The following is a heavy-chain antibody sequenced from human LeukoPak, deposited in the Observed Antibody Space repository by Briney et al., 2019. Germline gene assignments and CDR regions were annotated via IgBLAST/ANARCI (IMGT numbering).Heavy chain of an antibody. CDR2: IYTSGST. D-gene: IGHD3-22*01. CDR1: GGSISSGSYY. Sequence: SQTLSLTCTVSGGSISSGSYYWSWIRQPAGKGLEWIGRIYTSGSTNYNPSLKSRVTISVDTSKNQFSLKLSSVTAADTAVYYCARTADYYETLDYWGQGSLVTVSS. V-gene: IGHV4-61*02. J-gene: IGHJ4*02. CDR3: ARTADYYETLDY.